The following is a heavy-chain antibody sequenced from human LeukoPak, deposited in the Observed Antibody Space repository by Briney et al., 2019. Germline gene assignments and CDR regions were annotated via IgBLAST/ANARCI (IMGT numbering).Heavy chain of an antibody. J-gene: IGHJ5*02. V-gene: IGHV4-59*01. Sequence: PSETLSLTCTVSGGSISTYYWNWVRQPPGKGLEWIGYVYYSGITNYNPSLKSRVTISIDTSKNQFSLKLNSVTAADTAVYYCARDRDRGTFRFDPWGQGTLVTASS. CDR2: VYYSGIT. CDR3: ARDRDRGTFRFDP. D-gene: IGHD3-16*01. CDR1: GGSISTYY.